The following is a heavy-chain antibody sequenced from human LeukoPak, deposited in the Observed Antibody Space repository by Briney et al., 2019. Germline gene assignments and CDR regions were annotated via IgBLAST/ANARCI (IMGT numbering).Heavy chain of an antibody. Sequence: ASVKVSCKASGGTFSSYAISWVRQAPGQGLEWMGWINTNTGNPTYAQGFTGRFVFSLDTSVSTAYLQISRLKAEDTAVYYCARDWVAVAGTGWFDPWGQGTLVTVSS. D-gene: IGHD6-19*01. V-gene: IGHV7-4-1*02. CDR1: GGTFSSYA. CDR3: ARDWVAVAGTGWFDP. CDR2: INTNTGNP. J-gene: IGHJ5*02.